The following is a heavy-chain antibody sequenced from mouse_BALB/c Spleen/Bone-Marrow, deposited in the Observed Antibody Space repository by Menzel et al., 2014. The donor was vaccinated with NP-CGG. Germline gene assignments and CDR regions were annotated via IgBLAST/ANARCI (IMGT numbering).Heavy chain of an antibody. CDR2: IDPANGNP. D-gene: IGHD1-1*01. CDR1: GFNIKDTY. CDR3: ASYYYGRAWFAY. J-gene: IGHJ3*01. Sequence: VQLQQSGAELVKPGASVKLSCTASGFNIKDTYMHWVKQRPEQGLEWIGRIDPANGNPKYDPKFQGKATITAATSSNTAYLQLSSLTSEDTAVEYCASYYYGRAWFAYWGQGTLVTVAA. V-gene: IGHV14-3*02.